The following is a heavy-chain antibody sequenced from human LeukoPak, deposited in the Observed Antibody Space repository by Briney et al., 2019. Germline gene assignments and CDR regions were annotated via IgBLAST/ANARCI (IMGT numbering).Heavy chain of an antibody. CDR3: AREGGVLLWFGELSAPNWFDP. CDR1: GFTFSSYW. D-gene: IGHD3-10*01. V-gene: IGHV3-7*01. Sequence: GGSLRLSCAASGFTFSSYWMSWVRQAPGKGLEWVANIKQDGSEKYYVDSVKGRFTISRDNAKNSLYLQMNSLRAEDTAVYYCAREGGVLLWFGELSAPNWFDPWGQGTLVTVSS. J-gene: IGHJ5*02. CDR2: IKQDGSEK.